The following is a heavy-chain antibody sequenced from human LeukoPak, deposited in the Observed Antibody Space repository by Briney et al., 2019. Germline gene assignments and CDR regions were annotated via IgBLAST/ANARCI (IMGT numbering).Heavy chain of an antibody. CDR3: ARGGDKNVM. CDR2: IKEDGGQK. V-gene: IGHV3-7*03. Sequence: PGGSLSLSCVVSGFTFSEYWMTWVRQAPGKGLEWVANIKEDGGQKHYVDSVKGRFTIFRDNAKNTLYLQMDSLRAEDTAVYYCARGGDKNVMGGQGTLVTVSS. J-gene: IGHJ4*02. D-gene: IGHD3-10*01. CDR1: GFTFSEYW.